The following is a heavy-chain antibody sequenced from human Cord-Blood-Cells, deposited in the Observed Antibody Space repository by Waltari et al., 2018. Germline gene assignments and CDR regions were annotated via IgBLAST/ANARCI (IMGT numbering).Heavy chain of an antibody. CDR3: ASIPRGGRYSGYDFDY. CDR1: GGSFSGYY. V-gene: IGHV4-34*01. J-gene: IGHJ4*02. Sequence: QVQLQQWGAGLLKPSETLSLTCAVYGGSFSGYYWSWIRQPPGKGLEWIGEINHSGSTNYNPSLKSRVTISVDTSKNQFSLKLSSVTAADTAVYYCASIPRGGRYSGYDFDYWGQGTLVTVSS. D-gene: IGHD5-12*01. CDR2: INHSGST.